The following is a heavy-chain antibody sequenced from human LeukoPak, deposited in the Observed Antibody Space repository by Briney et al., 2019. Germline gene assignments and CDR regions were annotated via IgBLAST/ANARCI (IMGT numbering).Heavy chain of an antibody. Sequence: SETLSLTCTVSGVSIGSSHYYWGWIRQPAGKGLEWIGRVYFSGSTNYNPSLKGRVTISVDTSKNHFSLSLMSVTAADTAMYYCARRRRIAGVGTDALDIWGHGTMVTVSS. CDR1: GVSIGSSHYY. V-gene: IGHV4-61*02. D-gene: IGHD6-13*01. CDR3: ARRRRIAGVGTDALDI. J-gene: IGHJ3*02. CDR2: VYFSGST.